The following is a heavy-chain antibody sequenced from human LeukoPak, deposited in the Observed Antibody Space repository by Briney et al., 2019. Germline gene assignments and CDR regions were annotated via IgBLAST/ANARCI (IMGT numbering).Heavy chain of an antibody. D-gene: IGHD5-12*01. V-gene: IGHV1-46*01. CDR3: ARFYSGYGNYYYYMDV. CDR1: GYTFTSYY. J-gene: IGHJ6*03. Sequence: GASVKVSCKASGYTFTSYYMHWVRQAPGQGLEWMGIINPSGGSTSYAQKFQGRVTMTRDMSTSTVYMELSSLRSDDTAVYYCARFYSGYGNYYYYMDVWGKGTTVTVSS. CDR2: INPSGGST.